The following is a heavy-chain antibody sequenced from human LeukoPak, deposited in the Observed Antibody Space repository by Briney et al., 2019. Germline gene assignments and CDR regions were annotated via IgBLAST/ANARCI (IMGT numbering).Heavy chain of an antibody. V-gene: IGHV1-69*05. CDR3: ARDQAYSSSSSYFDY. D-gene: IGHD6-6*01. CDR2: IIPIFGTA. CDR1: GYTFTSYY. J-gene: IGHJ4*02. Sequence: SVKVSCKASGYTFTSYYMHWVRQAPGQGLEWMGGIIPIFGTANYAQKFQGRVTITTDESTSTAYMELSSLRSEDTAVYYCARDQAYSSSSSYFDYWGQGTLVTVSS.